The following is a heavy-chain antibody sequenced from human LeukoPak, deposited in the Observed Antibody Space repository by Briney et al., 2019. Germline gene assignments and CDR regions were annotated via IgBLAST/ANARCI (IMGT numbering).Heavy chain of an antibody. Sequence: PGGSLRLPCAGSGVTFSSYAMSCVRQAPGRGLEWVSAISGRGGSTYYADSVKGRFTISRDNSKNTLYQQMNSLRAEDKAVYYCAIAGYYGSGSYYALSYFDYWGQGTLVTVSS. CDR1: GVTFSSYA. D-gene: IGHD3-10*01. CDR2: ISGRGGST. V-gene: IGHV3-23*01. J-gene: IGHJ4*02. CDR3: AIAGYYGSGSYYALSYFDY.